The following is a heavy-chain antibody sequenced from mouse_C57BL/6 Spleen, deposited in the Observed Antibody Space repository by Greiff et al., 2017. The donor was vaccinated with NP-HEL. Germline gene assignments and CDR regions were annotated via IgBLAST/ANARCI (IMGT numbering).Heavy chain of an antibody. D-gene: IGHD2-4*01. V-gene: IGHV1-62-2*01. Sequence: VKLQESGAELVKPGASVKLSCKASGYTFTEYTIHWVKQRSGQGLEWIGWFYPGSGSIKYNEKFKDKATLTADKSSSTVYMELSRWTSEDSAVYFCARHEKGDYDGYWYFDVWGTGTTVTVSS. J-gene: IGHJ1*03. CDR3: ARHEKGDYDGYWYFDV. CDR1: GYTFTEYT. CDR2: FYPGSGSI.